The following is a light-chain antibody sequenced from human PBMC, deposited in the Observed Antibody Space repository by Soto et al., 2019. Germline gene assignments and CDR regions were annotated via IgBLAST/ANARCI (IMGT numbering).Light chain of an antibody. V-gene: IGKV3-20*01. CDR1: QSVNSRY. J-gene: IGKJ4*01. CDR3: QQYVSSSLT. CDR2: GTS. Sequence: EIVLAQSPSTLSLSPGYRATLSCRASQSVNSRYLAWYQQKPGQAPNLLIYGTSSRASGIPERFSGSGSGTDFTLTISRLEPEDFAVYYCQQYVSSSLTFGGGTQ.